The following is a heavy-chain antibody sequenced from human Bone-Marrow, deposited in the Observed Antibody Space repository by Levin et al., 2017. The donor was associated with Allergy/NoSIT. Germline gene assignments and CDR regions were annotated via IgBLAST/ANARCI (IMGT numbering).Heavy chain of an antibody. Sequence: SVKVSCKASGGTFSSYAISWVRQAPGQGLEWMGGIIPIFGTANYAQKFQGRVTITADESTSTAYMELSSLRSEDTAVYYCARDYSGGEYSSSTHYGMDVWGQGTTVTVSS. CDR2: IIPIFGTA. CDR1: GGTFSSYA. D-gene: IGHD6-13*01. V-gene: IGHV1-69*13. J-gene: IGHJ6*02. CDR3: ARDYSGGEYSSSTHYGMDV.